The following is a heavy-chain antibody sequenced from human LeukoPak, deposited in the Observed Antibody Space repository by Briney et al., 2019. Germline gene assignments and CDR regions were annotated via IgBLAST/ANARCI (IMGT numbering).Heavy chain of an antibody. CDR1: GFTFTSSA. V-gene: IGHV1-58*02. J-gene: IGHJ6*03. Sequence: SVKVSCKASGFTFTSSATQWVRQARGQRLEWIGWIVVGSGNTNYAQKFQERFTITRDMSTSTAYMELSSLRSVDIAVYYCAAASAYQTQRQGMRYYYYYYMDVWGKETTVTVSS. D-gene: IGHD2-2*01. CDR2: IVVGSGNT. CDR3: AAASAYQTQRQGMRYYYYYYMDV.